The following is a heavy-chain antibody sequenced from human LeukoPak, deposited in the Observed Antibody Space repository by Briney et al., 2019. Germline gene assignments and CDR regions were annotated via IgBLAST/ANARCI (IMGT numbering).Heavy chain of an antibody. CDR3: ARAIWFGEGHDS. J-gene: IGHJ4*02. Sequence: SETLSLTCTVSGGSISSSSYYWGWIRQPPGKGLEWIGSIYYSGSTYYNPSLKSRVTISVDTSKNQFSLKLSSLTAADTAVYYCARAIWFGEGHDSWGQGTLVTVSS. CDR1: GGSISSSSYY. V-gene: IGHV4-39*01. CDR2: IYYSGST. D-gene: IGHD3-10*01.